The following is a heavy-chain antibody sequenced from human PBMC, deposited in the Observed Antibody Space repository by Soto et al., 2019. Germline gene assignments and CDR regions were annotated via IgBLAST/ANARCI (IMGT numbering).Heavy chain of an antibody. Sequence: GGSLRLSCAASGFTFSNYNMNWVRQAPGKGLEWVSSISRSSSYIYYADSVKGRFTISRGNAKNSLYLQMNSLRAEDTAVYYCARGTGTTSYYYYGMDVWGQGTTVTVSS. CDR3: ARGTGTTSYYYYGMDV. D-gene: IGHD1-1*01. CDR2: ISRSSSYI. V-gene: IGHV3-21*01. CDR1: GFTFSNYN. J-gene: IGHJ6*02.